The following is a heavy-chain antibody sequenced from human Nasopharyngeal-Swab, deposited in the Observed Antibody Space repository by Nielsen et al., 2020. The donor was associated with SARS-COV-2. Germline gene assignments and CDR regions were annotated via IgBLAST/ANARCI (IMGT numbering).Heavy chain of an antibody. V-gene: IGHV3-74*01. Sequence: GGSLRLSCAASGFTFSSYWMHWVRQAPGKGLVWVSRINSDGSSTRDADSVKGRFTISRDNAKNTLYLQMTSLRAEDTAVYYCARPGSSGSYDAFDIWGQGTMVTVSS. J-gene: IGHJ3*02. CDR1: GFTFSSYW. CDR2: INSDGSST. CDR3: ARPGSSGSYDAFDI. D-gene: IGHD6-19*01.